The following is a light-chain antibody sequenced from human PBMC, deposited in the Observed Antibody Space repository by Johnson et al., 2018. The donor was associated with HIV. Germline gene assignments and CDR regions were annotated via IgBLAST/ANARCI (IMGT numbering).Light chain of an antibody. CDR1: SSNIGDNY. CDR2: EDT. CDR3: ETWDNSLNVGHV. J-gene: IGLJ1*01. Sequence: QSVLTQPPSVSAAPGQKVSISCSGSSSNIGDNYVSWYQQVPGTAPKLLIYEDTKRPSGIPDRFSGSKSGTSATLAITGLQPWDEADYYCETWDNSLNVGHVFGTGTKAIVL. V-gene: IGLV1-51*02.